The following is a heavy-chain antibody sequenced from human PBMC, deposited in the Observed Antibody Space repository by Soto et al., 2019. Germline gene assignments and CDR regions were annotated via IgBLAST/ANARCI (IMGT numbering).Heavy chain of an antibody. V-gene: IGHV3-48*01. CDR2: ISSSSTI. J-gene: IGHJ4*02. CDR1: GFTFSTYS. D-gene: IGHD3-22*01. Sequence: GGSLRLSCAASGFTFSTYSMNWFRQAPGKGLEWVSSISSSSTIYYADSVKGRFTISRDNSKNTQYLQMSSLRADDTAVYYCVKGEYYYDSSGYYPFDYWGQGTLVTVSS. CDR3: VKGEYYYDSSGYYPFDY.